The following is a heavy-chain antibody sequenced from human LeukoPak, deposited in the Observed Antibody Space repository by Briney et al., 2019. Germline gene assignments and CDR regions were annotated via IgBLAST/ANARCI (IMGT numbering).Heavy chain of an antibody. CDR1: GYTFTGYY. Sequence: ASVKVSCTASGYTFTGYYMHWVRQAPGQGLEWMGWINPNSGGTNYAQKFQGRVTMTRDTAISTAYMELSRLRSDDTAVYYCARDGRDGYNYWFDHWGQGTLVTVSS. V-gene: IGHV1-2*02. J-gene: IGHJ5*02. CDR2: INPNSGGT. D-gene: IGHD5-24*01. CDR3: ARDGRDGYNYWFDH.